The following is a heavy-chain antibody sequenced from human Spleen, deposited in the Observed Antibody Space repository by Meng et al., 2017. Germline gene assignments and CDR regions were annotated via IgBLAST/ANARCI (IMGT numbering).Heavy chain of an antibody. CDR1: GGSFSGYY. D-gene: IGHD6-13*01. CDR2: INHSGST. CDR3: ARATAAAAKGRWFDP. Sequence: QGQLQQWGAGLFKPSETLSLTCAVYGGSFSGYYWSWIRQPPGKGLEWIGEINHSGSTNYNPSLKSRVTISVDTSKNQFSLKLSSVTAADTAVYYCARATAAAAKGRWFDPWGQGTLVTVSS. V-gene: IGHV4-34*01. J-gene: IGHJ5*02.